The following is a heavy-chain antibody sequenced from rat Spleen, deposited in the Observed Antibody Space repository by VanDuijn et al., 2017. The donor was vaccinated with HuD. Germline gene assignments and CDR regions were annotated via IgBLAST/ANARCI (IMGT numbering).Heavy chain of an antibody. V-gene: IGHV3-3*01. J-gene: IGHJ3*01. CDR1: GYSITSTY. D-gene: IGHD5-1*01. Sequence: EVQLQESGPGLVKPSQSLSLTCSVTGYSITSTYWGWFRTFPGNKLEWMGFIDSPGSTTYNPSLKNRISITRDTSKNQFFLQVNSVTTEDTATYYCTRSVSGSSGFVYWGQGTLVTVSS. CDR3: TRSVSGSSGFVY. CDR2: IDSPGST.